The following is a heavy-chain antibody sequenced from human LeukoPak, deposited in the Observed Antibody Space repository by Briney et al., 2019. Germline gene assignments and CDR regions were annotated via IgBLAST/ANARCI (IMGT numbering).Heavy chain of an antibody. CDR1: GGSISSYY. D-gene: IGHD6-19*01. J-gene: IGHJ5*02. V-gene: IGHV4-59*08. CDR3: ARAPHGPYSSGEHWFDP. Sequence: SETLSLTCTVSGGSISSYYWSWIRQPPGKGLEWIGYIYYSGSTNYNPSLKSRVTISVDTSKNQFSLKLSSVTAADTAVYYCARAPHGPYSSGEHWFDPWGQGTLVTVSS. CDR2: IYYSGST.